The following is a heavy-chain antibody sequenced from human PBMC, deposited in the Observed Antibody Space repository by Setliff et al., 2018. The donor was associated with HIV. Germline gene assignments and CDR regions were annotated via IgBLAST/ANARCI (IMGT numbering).Heavy chain of an antibody. CDR3: ARAPGAYYYDSSGYPIGIRFDY. D-gene: IGHD3-22*01. V-gene: IGHV4-4*08. Sequence: PSETLSLTCAVYGGSFSSYYWIWIRQPPGKGLEWIGHIYTSGSTNYNPSLKSRVTISVDTSKNQFSLKLSSVTAADTAVYYCARAPGAYYYDSSGYPIGIRFDYWGQGTLVTVSS. CDR2: IYTSGST. CDR1: GGSFSSYY. J-gene: IGHJ4*02.